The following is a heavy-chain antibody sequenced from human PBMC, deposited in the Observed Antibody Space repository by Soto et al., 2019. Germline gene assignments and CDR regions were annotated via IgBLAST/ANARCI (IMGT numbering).Heavy chain of an antibody. Sequence: QVQLQQWGAGLLKPSETLSITCVVYGGSLSGVYWTWIRQPPGKGLEWIGEINHSGSTNYSPSLESRVPISLDTSNNQFSLKLSSVTAADTAVYYCARGPGYSYGYSVYYYYYGMDVWGQGTTVTVSS. CDR3: ARGPGYSYGYSVYYYYYGMDV. CDR1: GGSLSGVY. V-gene: IGHV4-34*01. CDR2: INHSGST. J-gene: IGHJ6*02. D-gene: IGHD5-18*01.